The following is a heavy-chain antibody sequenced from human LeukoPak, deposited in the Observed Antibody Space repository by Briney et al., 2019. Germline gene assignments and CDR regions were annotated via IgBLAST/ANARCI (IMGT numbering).Heavy chain of an antibody. CDR3: ARHPQAYYGSGSYYTDWGNSWFDP. V-gene: IGHV4-39*01. Sequence: PSETLSLTCTVSGGSISSSSYYWGWIRQPPGKGLEWIGSIYYSGSTYYNPSLKSRVTISVDTSKNQFSLKLSSVTAADTAVYYCARHPQAYYGSGSYYTDWGNSWFDPWGQGTLVTVSS. D-gene: IGHD3-10*01. J-gene: IGHJ5*02. CDR2: IYYSGST. CDR1: GGSISSSSYY.